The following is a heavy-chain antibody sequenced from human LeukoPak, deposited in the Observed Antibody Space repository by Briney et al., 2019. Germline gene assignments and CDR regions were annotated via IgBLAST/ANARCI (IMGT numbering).Heavy chain of an antibody. D-gene: IGHD3-9*01. Sequence: GESLKISCKGSGYSFTSYWIGWVRQMPGKGLELMGIIYPGDSDTRYSPSFQGQVTISADRSINTAYLQWSSLKASDTAIYYCARRTYYDILPPDYWGQGTLVTVSS. CDR3: ARRTYYDILPPDY. CDR2: IYPGDSDT. J-gene: IGHJ4*02. CDR1: GYSFTSYW. V-gene: IGHV5-51*01.